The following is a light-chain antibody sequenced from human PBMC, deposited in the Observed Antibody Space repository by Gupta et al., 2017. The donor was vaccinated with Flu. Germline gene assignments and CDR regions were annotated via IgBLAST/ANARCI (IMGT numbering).Light chain of an antibody. Sequence: QSVLTQPPSVSAAPGQKVTISCSGSSSNIGNNYVSWYQQLPGTAPKLLIYDNNKRPSGIPDRFFGSKSGTSATLVITGLQTGDEADYYCGTWDSSLSAGVFGGGTKLTVL. J-gene: IGLJ3*02. CDR3: GTWDSSLSAGV. CDR1: SSNIGNNY. V-gene: IGLV1-51*01. CDR2: DNN.